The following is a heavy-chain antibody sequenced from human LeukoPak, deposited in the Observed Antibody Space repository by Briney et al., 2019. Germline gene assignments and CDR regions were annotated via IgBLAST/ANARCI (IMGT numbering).Heavy chain of an antibody. CDR1: GYTFTGYY. CDR3: VTIFGVVNPPI. V-gene: IGHV1-8*02. J-gene: IGHJ3*02. Sequence: ASVKVSCKASGYTFTGYYMHWVRQATGQGLEWMGWMNPNSGNTGYAQKFQGRVTMTRNTSISTAYMELSSLRSEDTAVYYCVTIFGVVNPPIWGQGTMVTVSS. CDR2: MNPNSGNT. D-gene: IGHD3-3*01.